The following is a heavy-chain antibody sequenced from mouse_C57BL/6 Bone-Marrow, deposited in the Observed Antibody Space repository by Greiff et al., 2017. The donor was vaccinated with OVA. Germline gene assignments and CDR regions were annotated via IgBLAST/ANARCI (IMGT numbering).Heavy chain of an antibody. J-gene: IGHJ1*03. CDR1: GFTFTDYY. CDR3: ARSPPFMTTSGWYFDV. D-gene: IGHD1-1*01. CDR2: IRNKANGYTT. Sequence: EVKLQESGGGLVQPGGSLSLSCAASGFTFTDYYMSWVRQPPGKALEWLGFIRNKANGYTTEYSASVKGRFTISRDNSQSILYLQMNALRAEDSATYYCARSPPFMTTSGWYFDVWGTGTTVTVSS. V-gene: IGHV7-3*01.